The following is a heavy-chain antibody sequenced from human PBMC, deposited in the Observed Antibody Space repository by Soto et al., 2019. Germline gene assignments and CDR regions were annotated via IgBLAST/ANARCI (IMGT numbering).Heavy chain of an antibody. CDR3: AREFSGKYYYKYDIDV. V-gene: IGHV4-61*01. CDR1: GDCVSNINFY. J-gene: IGHJ6*02. Sequence: PSWTLSLTCTVSGDCVSNINFYWSWIRQSPGKSLEWIGFINYNVNTNYNPSLSSRVTISLNTSKNQFSLTLRYVTAADTARYFCAREFSGKYYYKYDIDVWGQGAAVIGSS. CDR2: INYNVNT.